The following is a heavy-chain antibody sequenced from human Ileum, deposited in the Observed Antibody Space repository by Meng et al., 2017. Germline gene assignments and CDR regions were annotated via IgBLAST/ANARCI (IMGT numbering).Heavy chain of an antibody. CDR2: IKSNIDGATT. J-gene: IGHJ4*02. V-gene: IGHV3-15*01. D-gene: IGHD3-10*01. CDR1: GFTVNNAW. CDR3: TTPGMTPREDYIGY. Sequence: GGSLRLSCAASGFTVNNAWMSWVRQAPGKGLEWIGRIKSNIDGATTDYAAPLKGGFTISRDDSENTLYLQMNYLKIEDTAIYYCTTPGMTPREDYIGYWGQGTLVTVSS.